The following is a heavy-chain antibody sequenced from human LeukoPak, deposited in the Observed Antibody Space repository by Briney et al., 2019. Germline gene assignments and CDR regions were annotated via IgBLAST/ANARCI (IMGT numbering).Heavy chain of an antibody. Sequence: PETPSPTCTVSGGSASSYNSSCIRPHPPKGVEWIGCIYYSGSTNYTPSLKSRVTISLDTSKNQFSLRLSSVSAADTAVYYCARGWLRGVDVWGQGTTVTVSS. D-gene: IGHD5-24*01. J-gene: IGHJ6*02. CDR2: IYYSGST. CDR1: GGSASSYN. V-gene: IGHV4-59*02. CDR3: ARGWLRGVDV.